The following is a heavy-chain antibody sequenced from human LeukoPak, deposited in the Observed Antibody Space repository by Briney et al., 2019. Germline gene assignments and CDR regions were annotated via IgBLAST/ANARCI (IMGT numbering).Heavy chain of an antibody. V-gene: IGHV3-53*01. CDR3: ARGTYYNSGSYYNRRDYFDY. CDR2: IYSGGST. D-gene: IGHD3-10*01. CDR1: GFTVSNNY. J-gene: IGHJ4*02. Sequence: GGSLRLSCAASGFTVSNNYMNWVRQPPGKGLEWLSSIYSGGSTYYADSMKGRFTISRDNGKNSLYLQMNSLRDEDTAVYYCARGTYYNSGSYYNRRDYFDYWGQGTLVTVSS.